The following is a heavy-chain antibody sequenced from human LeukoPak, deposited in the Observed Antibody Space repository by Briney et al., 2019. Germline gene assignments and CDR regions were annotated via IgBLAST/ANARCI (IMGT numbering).Heavy chain of an antibody. CDR3: ARTYRLWAFDY. J-gene: IGHJ4*02. D-gene: IGHD3-16*01. CDR1: GYSISSGYY. Sequence: SETLSLTCTVSGYSISSGYYWGWIRQPPGKGLEWIGSIYHSGSTYYNPSLKSRVTISVDTSKNQFSLKLSSVTAADTAVYYWARTYRLWAFDYWGQGTLVTVSS. CDR2: IYHSGST. V-gene: IGHV4-38-2*02.